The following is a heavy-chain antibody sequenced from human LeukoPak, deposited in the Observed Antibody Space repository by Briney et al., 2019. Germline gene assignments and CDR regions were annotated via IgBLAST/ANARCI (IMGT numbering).Heavy chain of an antibody. CDR1: GYSISSGYY. V-gene: IGHV4-38-2*01. J-gene: IGHJ5*02. Sequence: SETLSLTCAVSGYSISSGYYWSWIRQPPGKGLEWIGSIYHSGSTYYNPSLESRVTISVDTSKNQFSLELSSVTAADTAVYYCARVGATTRWFDPWGQGTLVTVSS. D-gene: IGHD1-26*01. CDR3: ARVGATTRWFDP. CDR2: IYHSGST.